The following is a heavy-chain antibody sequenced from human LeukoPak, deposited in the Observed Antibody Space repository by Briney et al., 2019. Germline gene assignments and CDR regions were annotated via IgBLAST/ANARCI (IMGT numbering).Heavy chain of an antibody. CDR3: ARDYSGSYDY. CDR1: GYTFTSYG. Sequence: GASVKVSCKASGYTFTSYGISWVRQAPGQGLEWMGWIDPNSGGTNYAQNFQGRVTMTRDTSISSAYMELSRLRSDDTAVYYCARDYSGSYDYWGQGTLVTVSS. V-gene: IGHV1-2*02. D-gene: IGHD1-26*01. CDR2: IDPNSGGT. J-gene: IGHJ4*02.